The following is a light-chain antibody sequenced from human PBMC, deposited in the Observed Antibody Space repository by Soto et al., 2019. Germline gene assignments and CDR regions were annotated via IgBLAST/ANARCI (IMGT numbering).Light chain of an antibody. CDR2: TAS. V-gene: IGKV1-39*01. J-gene: IGKJ2*01. CDR1: QSISTY. Sequence: DIQMTQSPSSLSASVGDRVTITCRASQSISTYLNWYQQKPGKAPNLLIYTASTLQTGVPSRFTGSGSGTDFTRTVTNMQPEDFATYYCQQSHRTQYTFGQGTKVEIK. CDR3: QQSHRTQYT.